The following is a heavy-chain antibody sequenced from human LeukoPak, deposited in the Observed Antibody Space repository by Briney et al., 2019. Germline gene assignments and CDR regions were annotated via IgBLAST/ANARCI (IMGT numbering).Heavy chain of an antibody. CDR3: ARLPLSNRWFDP. Sequence: SETLSLTCTVSGGSISNYYWSWIRQPPGRGLEWIGYIYYSGSINYNPSLRSRVTLSVDTSKSQFSLKLSSVTAADTAVYYCARLPLSNRWFDPWGQGTLVTVSS. V-gene: IGHV4-59*12. CDR1: GGSISNYY. CDR2: IYYSGSI. D-gene: IGHD2/OR15-2a*01. J-gene: IGHJ5*02.